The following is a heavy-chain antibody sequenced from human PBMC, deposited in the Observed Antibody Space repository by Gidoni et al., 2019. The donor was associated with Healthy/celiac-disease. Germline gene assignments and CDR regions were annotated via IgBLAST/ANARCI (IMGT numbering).Heavy chain of an antibody. CDR1: GFTFDDYA. Sequence: EVQLVESGGGLVQPGRSLRLSCAASGFTFDDYAMHWVRQAPGKGLEWVSGISWNSGSIGYADSVKGRFTISRDNAKNSLYLQMNSLRAEDTALYYCAKDIRSDTAMVILDYWGQGTLVTVSS. D-gene: IGHD5-18*01. CDR3: AKDIRSDTAMVILDY. V-gene: IGHV3-9*01. J-gene: IGHJ4*02. CDR2: ISWNSGSI.